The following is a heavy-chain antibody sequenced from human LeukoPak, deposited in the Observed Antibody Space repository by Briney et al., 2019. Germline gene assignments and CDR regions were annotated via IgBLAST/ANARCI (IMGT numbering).Heavy chain of an antibody. CDR3: ARGRDRSKAGDL. CDR2: IHPHGIF. CDR1: GDSCDDYY. J-gene: IGHJ5*02. Sequence: PSETLSLTCDASGDSCDDYYCSWIRQPPGKGLEWIGEIHPHGIFYYNSSLVSRVTISIDESKSQFSLRLTSVTAADTGFYYCARGRDRSKAGDLWGQGSLVTVSS. V-gene: IGHV4-34*01.